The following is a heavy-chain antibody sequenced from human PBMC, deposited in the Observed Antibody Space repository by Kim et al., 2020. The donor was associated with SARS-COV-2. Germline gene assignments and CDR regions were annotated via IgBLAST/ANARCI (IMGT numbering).Heavy chain of an antibody. D-gene: IGHD6-19*01. CDR1: GGTFSSYA. J-gene: IGHJ2*01. V-gene: IGHV1-69*13. Sequence: SVKVSCKASGGTFSSYAISWVRQAPGQGLEWMGGIIPIFGTANYAQKFQGRVTITADESTSTAYMELSSLRSEDTAVYYCASSTTGYSSGWYWNWYFDLWGRGTLVTVSS. CDR3: ASSTTGYSSGWYWNWYFDL. CDR2: IIPIFGTA.